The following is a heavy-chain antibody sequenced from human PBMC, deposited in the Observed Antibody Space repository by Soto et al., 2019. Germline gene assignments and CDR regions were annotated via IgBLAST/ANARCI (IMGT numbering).Heavy chain of an antibody. V-gene: IGHV3-23*01. D-gene: IGHD6-19*01. CDR2: VSGSGGSK. CDR3: AKARYSSDWYYFDY. Sequence: GGSLRISCAASGFTFNSYAMTWVRQAPGKGLEWVSSVSGSGGSKYYADSVKGRFTISRDNSKSTLYLQMDSLRAEDTAVYYCAKARYSSDWYYFDYWGQGT. J-gene: IGHJ4*02. CDR1: GFTFNSYA.